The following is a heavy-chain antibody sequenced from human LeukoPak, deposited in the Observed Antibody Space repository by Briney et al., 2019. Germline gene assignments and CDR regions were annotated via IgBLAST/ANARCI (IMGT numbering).Heavy chain of an antibody. Sequence: SETLSLTCTVSGGSISSSTYYWGWIRQPPGKGLEWIGTIFYSGSTYYNPSLKSRLTISVDTSKNQYSLRLSSVTAADTAVYYCARHLRPYFDYWSQGTLVTVSS. V-gene: IGHV4-39*01. D-gene: IGHD3-3*01. J-gene: IGHJ4*02. CDR3: ARHLRPYFDY. CDR2: IFYSGST. CDR1: GGSISSSTYY.